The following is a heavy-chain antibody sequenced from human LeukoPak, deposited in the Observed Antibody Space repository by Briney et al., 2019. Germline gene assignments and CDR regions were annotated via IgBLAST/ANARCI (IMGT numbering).Heavy chain of an antibody. CDR2: IKQYGSEK. Sequence: PGGSLRLSCAASGFTFSSYWMSWVRRAPGKGREWVANIKQYGSEKYYVDSVKGRFTISRDNAKNSLYLQMNSLRAEDTAVYYCARDHSSSDLRYYYYYYMDVWGKGTTVTVSS. CDR1: GFTFSSYW. D-gene: IGHD6-6*01. V-gene: IGHV3-7*01. CDR3: ARDHSSSDLRYYYYYYMDV. J-gene: IGHJ6*03.